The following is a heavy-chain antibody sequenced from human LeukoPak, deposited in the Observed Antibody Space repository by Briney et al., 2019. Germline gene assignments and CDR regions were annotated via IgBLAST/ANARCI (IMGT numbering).Heavy chain of an antibody. Sequence: GASVKVSCKASGYTFTSYYMHWVRQAPGQGLEWMGIINPSGGSTSYAQKFQGRVTMTRDTSTSTVYMELSSLRSEDTAVYYCARGSHITIFGVVTNYYYYYMDVWGKGTTVTVSS. J-gene: IGHJ6*03. CDR1: GYTFTSYY. CDR2: INPSGGST. V-gene: IGHV1-46*01. CDR3: ARGSHITIFGVVTNYYYYYMDV. D-gene: IGHD3-3*01.